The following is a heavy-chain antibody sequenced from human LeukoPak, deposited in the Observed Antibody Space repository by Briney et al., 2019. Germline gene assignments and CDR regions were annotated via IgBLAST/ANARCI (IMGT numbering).Heavy chain of an antibody. J-gene: IGHJ3*02. CDR3: ARMGNYYDSRGSYDAFDI. D-gene: IGHD3-22*01. CDR1: GYTFTSYG. Sequence: ASVKVSCKASGYTFTSYGISWVRQAPGQGLEWMGWISTYNGNTNYAQKLQGRVTMTTDTSTSTAYMELRSLRSDDTAVYYCARMGNYYDSRGSYDAFDIWGQGTMVTVSS. V-gene: IGHV1-18*01. CDR2: ISTYNGNT.